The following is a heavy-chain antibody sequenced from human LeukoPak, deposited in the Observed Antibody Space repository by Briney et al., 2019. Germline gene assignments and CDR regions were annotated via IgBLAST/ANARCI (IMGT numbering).Heavy chain of an antibody. D-gene: IGHD3-10*01. CDR2: IYYSGST. V-gene: IGHV4-59*01. CDR1: GGSISSYY. Sequence: SETLSLTCTVSGGSISSYYWSWIRQPPGKGLEWIGYIYYSGSTNYNPSLKSRVTISVDTSKNQFSLKLSSVTAADTAVYYCARQVRGVIMSWGQGTLVTVSS. J-gene: IGHJ4*02. CDR3: ARQVRGVIMS.